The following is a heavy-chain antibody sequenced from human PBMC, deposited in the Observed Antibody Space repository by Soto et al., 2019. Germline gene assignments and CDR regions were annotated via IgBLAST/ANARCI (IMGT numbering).Heavy chain of an antibody. CDR2: ISSSSSYI. J-gene: IGHJ6*02. CDR1: GFTFSSYS. D-gene: IGHD4-4*01. CDR3: ARDAVTSVSGERYGMDV. V-gene: IGHV3-21*01. Sequence: LRLSCAASGFTFSSYSMNWVRQAPGKGLEWVSSISSSSSYIYYADSVKGRFTISRDNAKNSLYLQMNSLRAEDTAVYYYARDAVTSVSGERYGMDVWGQGTTVTVSS.